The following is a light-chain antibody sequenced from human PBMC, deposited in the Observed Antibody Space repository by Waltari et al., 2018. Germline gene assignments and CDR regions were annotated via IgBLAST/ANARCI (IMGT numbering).Light chain of an antibody. CDR1: GSNIGAGYD. CDR3: QSYDSSLSGAWV. V-gene: IGLV1-40*01. J-gene: IGLJ3*02. Sequence: QSVLTQPPSVSRAPGQRVTISCTGSGSNIGAGYDVHWFQQLPGTAPKLLIYGNNNRPAGVPDRFAGSKSGTSASLAISGLQAEDDADYHCQSYDSSLSGAWVFGGGPKLTVL. CDR2: GNN.